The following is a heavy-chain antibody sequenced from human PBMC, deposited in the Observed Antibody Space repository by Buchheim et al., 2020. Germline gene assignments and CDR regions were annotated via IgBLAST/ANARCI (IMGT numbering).Heavy chain of an antibody. CDR3: ARGGVAGYFDY. V-gene: IGHV4-59*01. CDR1: GGSISSYY. Sequence: QVQLQESGPGLVKPSETLSLTCTVSGGSISSYYWSWIRQPPGKGLEWIGYIYYSGSTNYNPSLKGRVTISVDTSKNQFSLKLSSVTAADTAVYYCARGGVAGYFDYWGQGTL. CDR2: IYYSGST. J-gene: IGHJ4*02. D-gene: IGHD6-19*01.